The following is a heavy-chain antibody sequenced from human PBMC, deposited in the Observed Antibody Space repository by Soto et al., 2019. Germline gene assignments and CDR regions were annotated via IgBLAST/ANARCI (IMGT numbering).Heavy chain of an antibody. CDR1: GYSFNNYW. J-gene: IGHJ4*02. V-gene: IGHV5-51*01. D-gene: IGHD5-18*01. CDR2: IYPGDSDT. Sequence: PGESLKISCKVSGYSFNNYWIAWVRQMPGKGLEWMGIIYPGDSDTRYSPSFQGQVTISADKSISTAYLQWSSLKASDTAMYYCARGGGYSYGYVDYWGQGTLVTVSS. CDR3: ARGGGYSYGYVDY.